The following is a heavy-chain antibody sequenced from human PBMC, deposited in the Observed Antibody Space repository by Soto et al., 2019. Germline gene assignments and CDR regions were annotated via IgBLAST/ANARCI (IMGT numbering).Heavy chain of an antibody. CDR3: ATWHEREHAYDV. CDR1: GLTVSGQKY. CDR2: LYDVDGS. D-gene: IGHD1-1*01. Sequence: DVQLVESGGGLMQPGESLRLSCAASGLTVSGQKYVAWVRQAPGKGLEWVSALYDVDGSFYADSVKGRFTTSSDSSKTTVYLQMNGRRPDDTAVYYCATWHEREHAYDVWGQGATVTVSS. V-gene: IGHV3-53*01. J-gene: IGHJ3*01.